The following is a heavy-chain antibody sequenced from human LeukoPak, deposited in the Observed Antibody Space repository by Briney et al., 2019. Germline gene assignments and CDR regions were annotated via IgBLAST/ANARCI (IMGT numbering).Heavy chain of an antibody. J-gene: IGHJ1*01. Sequence: GGSLRLSCAASGFPFSGYGMHWVRQAPGKGLEWVAVAYGDGSSQYYADSVKGRFSISKDISKNTLSLQMNSLRAEDTAVYSCATGGNFYYSHWGQGTLVTVSS. CDR2: AYGDGSSQ. CDR3: ATGGNFYYSH. V-gene: IGHV3-33*01. CDR1: GFPFSGYG. D-gene: IGHD4-11*01.